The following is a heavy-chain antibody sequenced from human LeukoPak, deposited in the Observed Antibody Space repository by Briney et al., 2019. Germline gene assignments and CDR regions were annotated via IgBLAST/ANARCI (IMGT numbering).Heavy chain of an antibody. V-gene: IGHV4-34*01. CDR2: INHSGST. CDR3: ARDQQYYDILTGYPPYYYYYMDV. CDR1: GGSFSGYY. Sequence: PSETLSLTCAVYGGSFSGYYWSWIRQPPGKGLEWIGEINHSGSTNYNPSLKSRVTISVDTSKNQFSLKLSSVTAADTAVYYCARDQQYYDILTGYPPYYYYYMDVWGKGTTVTVSS. D-gene: IGHD3-9*01. J-gene: IGHJ6*03.